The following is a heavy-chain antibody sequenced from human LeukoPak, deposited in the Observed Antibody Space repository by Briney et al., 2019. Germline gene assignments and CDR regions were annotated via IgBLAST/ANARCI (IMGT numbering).Heavy chain of an antibody. D-gene: IGHD6-13*01. CDR1: GFTFSSYA. J-gene: IGHJ4*02. CDR3: AKGTRTTSGTSFDY. V-gene: IGHV3-23*01. Sequence: GGSLRLSCAASGFTFSSYAMSWVRQAPGKGLEWVSSISGSGGNTYYADSVKGRFTISRDNSKNTLYLQMNSLRAEDTAVYYCAKGTRTTSGTSFDYWGQGSLVSVSS. CDR2: ISGSGGNT.